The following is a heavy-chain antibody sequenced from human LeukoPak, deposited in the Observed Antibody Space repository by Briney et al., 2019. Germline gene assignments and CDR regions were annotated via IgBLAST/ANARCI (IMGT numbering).Heavy chain of an antibody. D-gene: IGHD5-12*01. CDR3: ARVARGYDPRYYFDY. V-gene: IGHV1-2*02. CDR2: INPNSGGT. CDR1: GYTFTGYY. Sequence: GASVKVSCKTSGYTFTGYYMHWVRQAPGQGLEWMGWINPNSGGTNYAQKFQGRVTMTRDTSISTAYMELSRLRSDDTAVYYCARVARGYDPRYYFDYWGQGTLVTVSS. J-gene: IGHJ4*02.